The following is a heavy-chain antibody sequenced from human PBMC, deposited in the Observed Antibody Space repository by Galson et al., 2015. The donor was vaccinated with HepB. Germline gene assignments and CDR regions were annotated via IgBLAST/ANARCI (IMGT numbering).Heavy chain of an antibody. V-gene: IGHV4-30-4*01. CDR3: ARKRATVTTASYYYYGMDV. CDR2: IYYSGST. D-gene: IGHD4-17*01. CDR1: GGSISSGDCY. Sequence: TLSLTCTVSGGSISSGDCYWSWIRQPPGKGLEWIGYIYYSGSTYYNPSLKSRVTISVDTSKNQFSLKLSSVTAADTAVYYCARKRATVTTASYYYYGMDVWGQGTTVTVSS. J-gene: IGHJ6*02.